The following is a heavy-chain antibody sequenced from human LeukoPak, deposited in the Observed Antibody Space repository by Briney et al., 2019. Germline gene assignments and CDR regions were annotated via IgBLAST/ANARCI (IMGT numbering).Heavy chain of an antibody. CDR2: ISGSGGST. CDR3: ASDSASGYVNH. D-gene: IGHD1-26*01. CDR1: GFTFSNYG. J-gene: IGHJ4*02. V-gene: IGHV3-23*01. Sequence: GGSLRLSCAASGFTFSNYGMSWVRQAPGKGLEWVSGISGSGGSTYYADSVKGRFTISRDNSKNTLYLQMNSLRAEDTAVYYCASDSASGYVNHWGQGTLVTVSS.